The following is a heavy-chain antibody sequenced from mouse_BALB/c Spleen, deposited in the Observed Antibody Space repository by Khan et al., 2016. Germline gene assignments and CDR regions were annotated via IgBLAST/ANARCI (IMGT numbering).Heavy chain of an antibody. CDR1: GFTFSSFG. D-gene: IGHD1-1*01. CDR3: ARYYYGSLYYAMDY. Sequence: EVELVESGGGLVQPGGSRKLSCAASGFTFSSFGMRWVRQAPEKGLEWVAYISSGSSTIYYADTVKGRFTISRDNPKNTLFLQMTSLRSEDTAMYYCARYYYGSLYYAMDYWGQGTSVTVSS. V-gene: IGHV5-17*02. J-gene: IGHJ4*01. CDR2: ISSGSSTI.